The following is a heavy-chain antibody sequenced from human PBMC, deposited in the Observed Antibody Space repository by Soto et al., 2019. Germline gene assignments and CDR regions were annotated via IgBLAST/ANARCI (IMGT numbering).Heavy chain of an antibody. V-gene: IGHV3-30-3*01. CDR1: GFTFSSYA. Sequence: QVQLVESGGGVVQPGRSLRLSCAASGFTFSSYAMHWVRQAPGKGLEWVAVISYDGSNKYYADSMKGRFTISRDNSKNTLYLQMNSLRAEDTAVYYCARPVAGHYFDYWGQGTLVTVSS. CDR2: ISYDGSNK. CDR3: ARPVAGHYFDY. J-gene: IGHJ4*02. D-gene: IGHD6-19*01.